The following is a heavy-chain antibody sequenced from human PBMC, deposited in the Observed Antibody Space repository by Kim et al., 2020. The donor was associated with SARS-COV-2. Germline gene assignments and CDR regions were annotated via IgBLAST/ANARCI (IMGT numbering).Heavy chain of an antibody. V-gene: IGHV4-59*01. D-gene: IGHD4-17*01. CDR2: ST. J-gene: IGHJ4*02. Sequence: STNSNPSLRSRVTISVATSKNQFSLKLSSVTAADTAVYYCARDRYGGNSYWGQGTLVTVSS. CDR3: ARDRYGGNSY.